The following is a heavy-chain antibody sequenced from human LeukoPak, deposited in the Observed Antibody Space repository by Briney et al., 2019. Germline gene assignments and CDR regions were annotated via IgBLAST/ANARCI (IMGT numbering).Heavy chain of an antibody. Sequence: GGSLRLSCAASGCTFSSCGMSWVRQAPGKGLEWVSGITNSGGRTNYADSVKGRFTISRDNSKNTLYLQMSSLRAEDTAVYYCAKESNPNYGDYVGWGQGTLVTVSS. CDR3: AKESNPNYGDYVG. J-gene: IGHJ4*02. CDR2: ITNSGGRT. D-gene: IGHD4-17*01. CDR1: GCTFSSCG. V-gene: IGHV3-23*01.